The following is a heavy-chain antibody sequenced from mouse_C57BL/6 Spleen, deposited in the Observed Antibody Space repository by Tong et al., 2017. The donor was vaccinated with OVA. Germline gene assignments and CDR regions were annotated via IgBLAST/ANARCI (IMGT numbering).Heavy chain of an antibody. Sequence: EVQLQESGPELVKPGDSVKISCKASGYSFTGYFMNWVMQSHGKSLEWIGRINPYNGDTFYNQKFKGKATLTVDKSSSTAHMELRSLTSEDSAVYYCARHDGYLHWYFDVWGTGATVTVSS. CDR1: GYSFTGYF. D-gene: IGHD2-3*01. CDR2: INPYNGDT. CDR3: ARHDGYLHWYFDV. J-gene: IGHJ1*03. V-gene: IGHV1-20*01.